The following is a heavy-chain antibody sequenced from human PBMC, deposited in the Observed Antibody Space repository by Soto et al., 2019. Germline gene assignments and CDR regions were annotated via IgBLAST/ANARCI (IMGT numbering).Heavy chain of an antibody. CDR3: VRDNSGHDY. CDR2: INAGNGDT. D-gene: IGHD6-19*01. J-gene: IGHJ4*02. CDR1: GYTFTSYA. V-gene: IGHV1-3*01. Sequence: QVPLVQSGAEVKKPGASVKVSCRSSGYTFTSYALHWVRQAPGQRLEWMGWINAGNGDTKYSQKFQGRVTITRDTSANTSYMELSSLRSEDTAVYYCVRDNSGHDYWGQGTLVTVSS.